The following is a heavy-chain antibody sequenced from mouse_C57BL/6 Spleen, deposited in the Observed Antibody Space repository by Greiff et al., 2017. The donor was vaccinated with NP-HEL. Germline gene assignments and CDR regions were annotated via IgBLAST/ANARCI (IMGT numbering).Heavy chain of an antibody. Sequence: QVQLQQSGPGLVQPSQSLSITCTVSGFSLTSYGVHWVRQSPGKGLEWLGVIWRGGSTDYNAAFMSRLSITKDNSKSQVFVKMNNLHADDAAIYYGAKKDYSNSMDYWGQGTTVTVSS. D-gene: IGHD2-5*01. V-gene: IGHV2-5*01. J-gene: IGHJ4*01. CDR3: AKKDYSNSMDY. CDR1: GFSLTSYG. CDR2: IWRGGST.